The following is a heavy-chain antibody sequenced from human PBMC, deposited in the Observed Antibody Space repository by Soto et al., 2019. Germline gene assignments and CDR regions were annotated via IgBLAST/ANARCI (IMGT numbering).Heavy chain of an antibody. CDR2: IYYSGST. D-gene: IGHD3-3*01. Sequence: SETLSLTCTVSGGSISNNSYYWGWIRQPPGKGLEWIRSIYYSGSTYYNPSLKSRVTISVDTSKNQFSLKLSSVTAADTAVYYCARPRRFLEWYQNWFDPWGQGTLVTVSS. CDR1: GGSISNNSYY. J-gene: IGHJ5*02. CDR3: ARPRRFLEWYQNWFDP. V-gene: IGHV4-39*01.